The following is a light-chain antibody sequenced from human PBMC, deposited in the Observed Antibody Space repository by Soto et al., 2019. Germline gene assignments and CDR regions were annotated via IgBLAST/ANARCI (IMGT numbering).Light chain of an antibody. CDR1: SSDIGDYKY. CDR3: SSYTSTNFVI. J-gene: IGLJ2*01. V-gene: IGLV2-14*03. Sequence: QSALTQPASVSGSPGQSITISRTGSSSDIGDYKYVSWYKHHPGKAPKLMIYDVSNRPSGVSNRFSGSKSGNTASLTISGRQAEDEADYYCSSYTSTNFVIFGGGTKLTVL. CDR2: DVS.